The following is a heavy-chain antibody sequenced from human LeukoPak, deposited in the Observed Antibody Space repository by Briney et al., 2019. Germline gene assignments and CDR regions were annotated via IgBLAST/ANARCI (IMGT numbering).Heavy chain of an antibody. Sequence: PSETLSLTCTVSGGSISSYYWSWIRQPPGKGLEWIAYIYYSGSTNYNPSLKSRVTISVDTSKNLFSLKLSSVTAADTAVYYCARVGVSRYYDIWTGYLNWFDPWGQGTLVTVSS. CDR2: IYYSGST. J-gene: IGHJ5*02. V-gene: IGHV4-59*01. CDR1: GGSISSYY. D-gene: IGHD3-9*01. CDR3: ARVGVSRYYDIWTGYLNWFDP.